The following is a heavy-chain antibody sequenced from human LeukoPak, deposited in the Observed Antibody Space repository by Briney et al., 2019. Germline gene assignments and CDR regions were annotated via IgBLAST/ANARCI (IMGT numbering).Heavy chain of an antibody. D-gene: IGHD3-22*01. CDR2: INWNGGST. CDR1: GFTFDDYG. J-gene: IGHJ4*02. Sequence: PGGSLRLSCAASGFTFDDYGMSWVRQAPGKGLEWVSGINWNGGSTGYADSVKGRFTISRDNAKNSLYLQMNSLRAEDTALYYCARGGGYYDSSGYGIDYWGQGTLVTVSS. V-gene: IGHV3-20*04. CDR3: ARGGGYYDSSGYGIDY.